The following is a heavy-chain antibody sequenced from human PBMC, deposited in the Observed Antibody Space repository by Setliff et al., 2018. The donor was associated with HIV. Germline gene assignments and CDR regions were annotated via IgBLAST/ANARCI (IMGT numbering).Heavy chain of an antibody. Sequence: SETLSLTCTVSGGSISSGSYYWSWIRQPAGKGLEWIGRIYVPGISNYNPSLKSRVTISADTSKNRFSLELTSVTAADTALYYCARHETSGRSFDYWGQGTLVTVSS. D-gene: IGHD3-10*01. CDR1: GGSISSGSYY. J-gene: IGHJ4*02. V-gene: IGHV4-61*02. CDR2: IYVPGIS. CDR3: ARHETSGRSFDY.